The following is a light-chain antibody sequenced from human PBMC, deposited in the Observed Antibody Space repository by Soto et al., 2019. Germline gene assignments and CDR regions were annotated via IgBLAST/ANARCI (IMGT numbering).Light chain of an antibody. Sequence: EIAMTQSPATLSVSPGATATLSCRASQSVSSNLAWYQQKPGQAPRLLIYGASTRATGIPARFSGSRSGTEFTLTISSLQSEDFAVYYCQQYNNWPPTFGQGTRLEIK. J-gene: IGKJ5*01. V-gene: IGKV3-15*01. CDR1: QSVSSN. CDR2: GAS. CDR3: QQYNNWPPT.